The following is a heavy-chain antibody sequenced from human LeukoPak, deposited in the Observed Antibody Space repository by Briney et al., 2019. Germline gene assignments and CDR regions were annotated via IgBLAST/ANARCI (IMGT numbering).Heavy chain of an antibody. CDR1: GASISSYF. V-gene: IGHV4-59*01. CDR3: ARGLYNWNYVYVY. J-gene: IGHJ4*02. Sequence: SETLSLTCTVSGASISSYFWSWIRQPPGKGLEWIGYIYSSGGTNYNPSLKSRVAMSVDTSKNQFSLKLSSVTAADTAVYYCARGLYNWNYVYVYWGQGTLVTVSS. CDR2: IYSSGGT. D-gene: IGHD1-7*01.